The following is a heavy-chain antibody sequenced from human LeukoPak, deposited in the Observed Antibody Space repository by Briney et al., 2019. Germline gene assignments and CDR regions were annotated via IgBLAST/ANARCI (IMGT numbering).Heavy chain of an antibody. CDR2: ISYDGSNK. D-gene: IGHD3-22*01. V-gene: IGHV3-30*04. Sequence: PGGSLRLSCAASGFTFSSYAMHWVRQAPGKGLEWVAVISYDGSNKYYADSVKGRFTISRDNSKNTLYLQMNSLRAEDTAVYYCARDRGLYYDSSGASYYFDYWGQGTLVTVSS. J-gene: IGHJ4*02. CDR3: ARDRGLYYDSSGASYYFDY. CDR1: GFTFSSYA.